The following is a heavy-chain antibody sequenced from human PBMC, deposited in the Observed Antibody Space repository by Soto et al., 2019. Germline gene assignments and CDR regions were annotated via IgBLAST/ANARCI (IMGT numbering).Heavy chain of an antibody. Sequence: PGESLKISCKGSGYSFTSYWIGWVRQMPGKGLEWMGIIYPGDSDTRYSPSFQGQVTISADKSISTAYLQWSSLKASDTAMYYCARQRTRGWHGGNYYGMDVWGQGTTVTVSS. CDR1: GYSFTSYW. D-gene: IGHD6-19*01. CDR2: IYPGDSDT. V-gene: IGHV5-51*01. J-gene: IGHJ6*02. CDR3: ARQRTRGWHGGNYYGMDV.